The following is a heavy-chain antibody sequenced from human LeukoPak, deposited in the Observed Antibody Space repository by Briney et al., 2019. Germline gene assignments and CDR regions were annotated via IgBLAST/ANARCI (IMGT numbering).Heavy chain of an antibody. V-gene: IGHV3-7*03. D-gene: IGHD2-15*01. CDR2: LKQDGSEK. CDR1: GFTFSSYW. CDR3: AKDPYICSGGSCYSSFDY. J-gene: IGHJ4*02. Sequence: GSLRPSCAASGFTFSSYWKRWVRPAPGEGVEWVANLKQDGSEKNYVDSVKGRFTISRDNAKNSLYLQMNSLRAEDTAVYYCAKDPYICSGGSCYSSFDYWGQGTLVTVSS.